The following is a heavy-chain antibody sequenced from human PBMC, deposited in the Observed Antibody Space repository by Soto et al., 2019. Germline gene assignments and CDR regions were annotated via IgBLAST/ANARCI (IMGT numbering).Heavy chain of an antibody. CDR1: GYTFTSYG. CDR3: ARAGSSSWPIPLDY. D-gene: IGHD6-13*01. J-gene: IGHJ4*02. CDR2: IIPIFGTA. V-gene: IGHV1-69*13. Sequence: QVQLVQSGAEVKKPGASVKVSCKASGYTFTSYGISWVRQAPGQGLEWMGGIIPIFGTANYAQKFQGRVTITADESTSTAYMELSSLRSEDTAVYYCARAGSSSWPIPLDYWGQGTLVTVSS.